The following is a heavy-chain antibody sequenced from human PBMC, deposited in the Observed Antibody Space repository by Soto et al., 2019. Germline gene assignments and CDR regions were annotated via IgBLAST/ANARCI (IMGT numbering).Heavy chain of an antibody. CDR3: ATLNSFGSDY. CDR1: GFSFSNYW. Sequence: PGGSLRLSCAASGFSFSNYWMHWVRQAPGKGLVWVSRIYSDGSGTMYADSVRGRFTISRDNAKSTLYLQMNSLRAEDTAVYYWATLNSFGSDYWGRGTMGTVSA. V-gene: IGHV3-74*03. CDR2: IYSDGSGT. J-gene: IGHJ4*02. D-gene: IGHD5-18*01.